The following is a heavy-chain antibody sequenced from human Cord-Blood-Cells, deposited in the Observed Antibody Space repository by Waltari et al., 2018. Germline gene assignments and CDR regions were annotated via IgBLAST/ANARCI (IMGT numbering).Heavy chain of an antibody. CDR1: GYTFTGYY. Sequence: QVQLVQSGAEVKKPGASVKVSCKASGYTFTGYYMHWVRQAPGQGLEWMGWINPNSGGTNYAQKFQGRVTMTRDTSISTAYMELSMLRSDDTAVYYCAREVNGGNYYYYGMDVWGQGTTVTVSS. D-gene: IGHD2-15*01. CDR2: INPNSGGT. V-gene: IGHV1-2*02. J-gene: IGHJ6*02. CDR3: AREVNGGNYYYYGMDV.